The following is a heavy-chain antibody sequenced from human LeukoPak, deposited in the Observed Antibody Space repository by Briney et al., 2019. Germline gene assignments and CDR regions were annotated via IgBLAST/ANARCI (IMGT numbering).Heavy chain of an antibody. CDR2: ISGSGGST. Sequence: GGSLRLSCAASGFTFSSYAMSWVRQAPGKGLEWVSAISGSGGSTYYADSVKGRFTISRDNSKNTLYLQMNSLRAEDTAVYYCAGQQWLEGYNWFDPWGQGTLVTVSS. V-gene: IGHV3-23*01. D-gene: IGHD6-19*01. CDR1: GFTFSSYA. CDR3: AGQQWLEGYNWFDP. J-gene: IGHJ5*02.